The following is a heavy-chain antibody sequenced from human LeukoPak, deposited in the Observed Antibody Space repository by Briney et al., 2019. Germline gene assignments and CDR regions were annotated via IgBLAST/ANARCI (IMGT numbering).Heavy chain of an antibody. CDR2: IWYDGSNK. Sequence: GGSLRLSCAASGFTFSSYGMHWVRQAPGKGLEWVAVIWYDGSNKYYADSVKGRFTISRDNSKNTLYLQMKSLRAEDTAVYYCARGEATFGGVIVTGVDYWGQGTLVTVSS. V-gene: IGHV3-33*01. CDR1: GFTFSSYG. D-gene: IGHD3-16*02. J-gene: IGHJ4*02. CDR3: ARGEATFGGVIVTGVDY.